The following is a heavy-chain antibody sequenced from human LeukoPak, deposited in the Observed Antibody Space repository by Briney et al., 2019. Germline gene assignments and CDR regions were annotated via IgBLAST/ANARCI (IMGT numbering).Heavy chain of an antibody. D-gene: IGHD3-22*01. CDR2: INPSGGST. Sequence: GASVKVSCKASGYTFTSYYMHWVRQAPGQGLEWMGLINPSGGSTSYAQKFQGRVTMTRDMSTSTVYMELSSLRSEDTAVYYCARPYYYDSSGYLDAFDIWGQGTMVTVSS. CDR1: GYTFTSYY. CDR3: ARPYYYDSSGYLDAFDI. V-gene: IGHV1-46*01. J-gene: IGHJ3*02.